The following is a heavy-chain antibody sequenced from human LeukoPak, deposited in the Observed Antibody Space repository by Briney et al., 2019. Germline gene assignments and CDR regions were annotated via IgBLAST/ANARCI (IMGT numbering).Heavy chain of an antibody. V-gene: IGHV4-39*01. CDR3: ARHGSGSSSPGGIDY. J-gene: IGHJ4*02. CDR1: GGSISSSSYY. Sequence: SETLSLTCTVSGGSISSSSYYWGWIRQPPGKGLEWIGSIYYSGSTYYNPSLKSRVTISVDTSKNQFSLQLSSVTAADTAVYYCARHGSGSSSPGGIDYWGQGTLVTVSS. CDR2: IYYSGST. D-gene: IGHD1-26*01.